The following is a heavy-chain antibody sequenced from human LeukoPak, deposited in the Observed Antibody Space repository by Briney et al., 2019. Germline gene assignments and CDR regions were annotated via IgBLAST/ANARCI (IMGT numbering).Heavy chain of an antibody. CDR3: ANGPHDYGGYDDY. CDR1: GFTFSSYA. Sequence: PGGSLRLSCAASGFTFSSYAMSWVRQAPGKGLKWVSAISGSGGSTYYADSVKGRFTISRDNSKNTLYLQMNSLRAEDTAVYYCANGPHDYGGYDDYWGQGTLVTVSS. V-gene: IGHV3-23*01. J-gene: IGHJ4*02. CDR2: ISGSGGST. D-gene: IGHD4-17*01.